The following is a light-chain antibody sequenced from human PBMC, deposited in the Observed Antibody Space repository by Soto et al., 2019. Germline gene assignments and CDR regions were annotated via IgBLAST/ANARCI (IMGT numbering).Light chain of an antibody. CDR3: SSYTSSTPYV. V-gene: IGLV2-18*02. CDR2: DVS. J-gene: IGLJ1*01. Sequence: QSVLTQPPSVSGSPGQSVTISCTGTSSDVGSYNRVSWYQQPPGTAPKLMIYDVSNRPSGVPDRFSGSKSGNTASLTISGLQAEDEADYYCSSYTSSTPYVLGTGTKVTVL. CDR1: SSDVGSYNR.